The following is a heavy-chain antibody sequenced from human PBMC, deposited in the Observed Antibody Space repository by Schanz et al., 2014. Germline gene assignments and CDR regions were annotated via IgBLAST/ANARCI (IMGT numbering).Heavy chain of an antibody. CDR2: INPNSGTT. D-gene: IGHD6-19*01. CDR1: GYAFSDYG. J-gene: IGHJ4*02. Sequence: QVQLEQSGAEVKKPGASVKVSCKTSGYAFSDYGITWVRQAPGQGLQWMGWINPNSGTTNYAQKFQGWVTMTTDTSTSTAYMELRSLRSDDTAVYYCARGGYSSGWYDRDIAHFDYWGQGTLVTVSS. CDR3: ARGGYSSGWYDRDIAHFDY. V-gene: IGHV1-18*01.